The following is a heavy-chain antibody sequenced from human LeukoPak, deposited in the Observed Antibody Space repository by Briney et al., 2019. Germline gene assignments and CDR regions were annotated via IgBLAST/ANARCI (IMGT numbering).Heavy chain of an antibody. CDR1: GFSLSTSGVG. J-gene: IGHJ5*02. CDR2: IYWDDDK. D-gene: IGHD3-10*01. V-gene: IGHV2-5*02. CDR3: AHSVGALYGSGSYCWFDP. Sequence: SGPTLVKPTQTLTLTCTFSGFSLSTSGVGVGWIRQPPGKALEWLALIYWDDDKRYSPSLKSRLTITKDTSKNQVVLTMTNMDPVDTATYYCAHSVGALYGSGSYCWFDPWGQGTLVTVSS.